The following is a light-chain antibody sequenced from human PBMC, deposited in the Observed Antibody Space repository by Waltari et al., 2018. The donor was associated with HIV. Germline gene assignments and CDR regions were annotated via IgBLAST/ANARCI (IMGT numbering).Light chain of an antibody. V-gene: IGLV1-44*01. Sequence: HSVLTQPPSASGTPGQRVTISCFRRSSNTGNNAVSSYQQIPGTAPKLLIYSNNQRPSGFPDRFSGSKSGTSASLAISGLQSEDEADYYCETRDDSLNGPVFGGGTKLTVL. CDR2: SNN. J-gene: IGLJ2*01. CDR1: SSNTGNNA. CDR3: ETRDDSLNGPV.